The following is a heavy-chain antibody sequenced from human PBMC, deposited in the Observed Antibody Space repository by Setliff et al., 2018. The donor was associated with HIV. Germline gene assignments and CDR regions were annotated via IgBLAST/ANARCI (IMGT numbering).Heavy chain of an antibody. CDR1: GGSISSHY. J-gene: IGHJ4*02. V-gene: IGHV4-59*11. CDR3: ARATWNSVDY. CDR2: INYSGST. Sequence: LSLTCTVSGGSISSHYWSWIRQPPGKGPEWIGYINYSGSTNYNPSLKSRVTISVDTSKKQFSLKLTSVTAADTAVYYCARATWNSVDYWGQGTLVTVSS. D-gene: IGHD1-7*01.